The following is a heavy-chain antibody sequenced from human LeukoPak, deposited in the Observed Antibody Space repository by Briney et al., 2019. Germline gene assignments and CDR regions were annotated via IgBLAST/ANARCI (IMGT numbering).Heavy chain of an antibody. V-gene: IGHV3-13*04. CDR2: ITTTGDT. CDR3: ARGIRSGVWAFDI. D-gene: IGHD7-27*01. J-gene: IGHJ3*02. CDR1: GFTFSTYD. Sequence: GGSLRLSCAASGFTFSTYDMYWVRQTTGEGLERVSGITTTGDTYYPGSVKGRSTISRENAKNSLYLQMNSLRAGDTAVYYCARGIRSGVWAFDIWGQGTMVTVSS.